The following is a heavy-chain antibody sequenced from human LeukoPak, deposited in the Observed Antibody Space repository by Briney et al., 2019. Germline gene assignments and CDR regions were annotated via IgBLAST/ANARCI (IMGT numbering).Heavy chain of an antibody. V-gene: IGHV4-39*01. J-gene: IGHJ4*02. CDR1: GGSISSSSYY. CDR3: ARGNGGRSYDFDY. Sequence: PSETLSLTCTVSGGSISSSSYYWGWIRPPPGKGLEWIGSIYYSGSTYYNPSLKSRVTISVDTSKNQFSLKVTSVTAADTAVYYCARGNGGRSYDFDYWGQGTLVTVSS. CDR2: IYYSGST. D-gene: IGHD2-15*01.